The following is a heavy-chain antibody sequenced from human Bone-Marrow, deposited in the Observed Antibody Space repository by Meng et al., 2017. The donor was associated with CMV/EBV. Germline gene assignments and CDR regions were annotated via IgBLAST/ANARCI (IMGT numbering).Heavy chain of an antibody. CDR2: MNPNSGNT. Sequence: ASVKVSCKTSGYTFTSYDINWVRQATGQGLEWMGWMNPNSGNTGYAQKFQGRVTITRNTSISTAYMELSSLRSEDTAVYYCARGNGRGYDFWSGYDYYYYYGMDVCGQGTTVTVSS. V-gene: IGHV1-8*01. D-gene: IGHD3-3*01. J-gene: IGHJ6*02. CDR1: GYTFTSYD. CDR3: ARGNGRGYDFWSGYDYYYYYGMDV.